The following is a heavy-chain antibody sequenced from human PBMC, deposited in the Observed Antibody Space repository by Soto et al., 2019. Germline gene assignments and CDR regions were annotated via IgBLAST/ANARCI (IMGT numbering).Heavy chain of an antibody. CDR3: SRVVHSSSSISYYYYGMDV. Sequence: SETLSLTCALSGDSVSSNSAASNWIRQSPSRGLEWLGRTYYRSKWYNDYAVSVKSRITMKPDTSKNQFSLQLNSVTPEDTAVYYCSRVVHSSSSISYYYYGMDVWGQGTTVTVSS. V-gene: IGHV6-1*01. CDR1: GDSVSSNSAA. D-gene: IGHD6-6*01. J-gene: IGHJ6*02. CDR2: TYYRSKWYN.